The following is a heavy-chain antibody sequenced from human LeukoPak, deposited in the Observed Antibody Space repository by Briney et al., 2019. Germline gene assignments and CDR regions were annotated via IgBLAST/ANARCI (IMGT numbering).Heavy chain of an antibody. CDR3: AKDRKLGMGGGYFDY. D-gene: IGHD7-27*01. J-gene: IGHJ4*02. CDR1: GFTFSSYA. Sequence: PGGSLRLSCAASGFTFSSYAMSWVRQAPGKGLEWVSAISGSGGSTYYADSVKGRFTISRDNSKNTLYLQMNSLRAEDTAVYYCAKDRKLGMGGGYFDYWGQGTLVTVSS. CDR2: ISGSGGST. V-gene: IGHV3-23*01.